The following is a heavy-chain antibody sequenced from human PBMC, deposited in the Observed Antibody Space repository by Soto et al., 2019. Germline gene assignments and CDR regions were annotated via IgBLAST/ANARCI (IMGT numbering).Heavy chain of an antibody. CDR2: IYYSGST. Sequence: SETLSLTCTVSGGSISSGGYYWSWIRQHPGKGLEWIGHIYYSGSTYYNPSLKSRVTISVDTSKNQFSLKLSSVTAADTAVYYCASSGDYYDSSGLFYGMDVWGQGTTVTVSS. D-gene: IGHD3-22*01. V-gene: IGHV4-31*03. CDR1: GGSISSGGYY. J-gene: IGHJ6*02. CDR3: ASSGDYYDSSGLFYGMDV.